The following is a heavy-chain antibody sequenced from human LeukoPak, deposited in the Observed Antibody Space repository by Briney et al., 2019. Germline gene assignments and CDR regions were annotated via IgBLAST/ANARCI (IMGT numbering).Heavy chain of an antibody. CDR2: INHSGST. Sequence: SETLSLTCAVYGGSFSGYYWSWIRQPPGKGLEWIGEINHSGSTNYNPSLKSRVTISVDTSKNQFSLKLSSVTAADTAVYYCARGITAAAGSGRYFDLWGRGTLVTVSS. CDR1: GGSFSGYY. V-gene: IGHV4-34*01. CDR3: ARGITAAAGSGRYFDL. J-gene: IGHJ2*01. D-gene: IGHD6-13*01.